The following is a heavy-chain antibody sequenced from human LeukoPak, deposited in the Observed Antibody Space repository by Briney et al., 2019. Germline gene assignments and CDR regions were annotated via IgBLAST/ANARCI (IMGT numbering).Heavy chain of an antibody. CDR1: DGSISSYY. CDR3: ARDKGPYWYFDL. J-gene: IGHJ2*01. CDR2: IYNSGST. Sequence: SETLSLTCAVSDGSISSYYWNWIRQPPGTGLEWIGNIYNSGSTDYNPSLKSRVTISVNLSKKLISLKLTSVTAADTALYYCARDKGPYWYFDLWGRGTLVTDSS. V-gene: IGHV4-59*01.